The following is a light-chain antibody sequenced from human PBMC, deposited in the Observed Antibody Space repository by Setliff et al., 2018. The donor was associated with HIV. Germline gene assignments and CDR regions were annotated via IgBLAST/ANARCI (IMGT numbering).Light chain of an antibody. J-gene: IGLJ1*01. CDR3: SSYTSSGAPSYV. CDR2: EVS. Sequence: QPALTQPASVSGSPGQSITVSCTDIDPYNSVSWYQQLPGKAPKLILYEVSVRPSGISHRLAGSKSDNTASLTISGLEAEDEGSYYCSSYTSSGAPSYVFGTGTKVT. V-gene: IGLV2-14*01. CDR1: IDPYNS.